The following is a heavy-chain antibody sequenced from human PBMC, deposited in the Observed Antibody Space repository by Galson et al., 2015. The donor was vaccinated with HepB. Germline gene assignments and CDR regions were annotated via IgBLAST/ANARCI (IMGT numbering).Heavy chain of an antibody. CDR3: ARTDFNDY. V-gene: IGHV1-2*06. Sequence: SVKVSCKASGYNFTGYYIHWVRQAPGQGLEWMGRINPNNGDTNYAQNFQGRVTVTRDTSISTAYMELSSLRSDDTAVYYCARTDFNDYWGQGTLVTVSS. CDR1: GYNFTGYY. J-gene: IGHJ4*02. D-gene: IGHD3/OR15-3a*01. CDR2: INPNNGDT.